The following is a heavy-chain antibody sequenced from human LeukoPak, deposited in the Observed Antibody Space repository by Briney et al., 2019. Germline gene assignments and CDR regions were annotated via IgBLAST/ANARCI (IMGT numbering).Heavy chain of an antibody. CDR2: IYYSGST. CDR3: ARLRDYYDSSGTSYYFDY. CDR1: GGPISSYY. D-gene: IGHD3-22*01. Sequence: PSETLSLTCTVSGGPISSYYWSWIRQPPGKGLEWIGYIYYSGSTNYNPSLKSRVTISVDTSKNQFSLKLSSVTAADTAVYYCARLRDYYDSSGTSYYFDYWGQGTLVTVSP. V-gene: IGHV4-59*08. J-gene: IGHJ4*02.